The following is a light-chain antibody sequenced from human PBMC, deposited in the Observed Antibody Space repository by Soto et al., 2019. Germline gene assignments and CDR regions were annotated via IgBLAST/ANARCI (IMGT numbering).Light chain of an antibody. CDR3: QQYGSSPPYT. CDR2: DAS. CDR1: QSVSSSY. V-gene: IGKV3D-20*01. J-gene: IGKJ2*01. Sequence: EIVLTQSPATLSLSPGERAILSCGASQSVSSSYLAWYQQKPGLAPRLLIYDASSRATGIPDRFSGSGSGTDFTLTISRLEPEDFAVYYCQQYGSSPPYTFGQGTKLEIK.